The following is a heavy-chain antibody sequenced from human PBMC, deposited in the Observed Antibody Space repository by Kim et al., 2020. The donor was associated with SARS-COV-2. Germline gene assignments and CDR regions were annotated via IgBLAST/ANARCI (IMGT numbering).Heavy chain of an antibody. CDR3: ALYYDGSRYEYPGFEH. CDR1: GDSINSYY. Sequence: SETLSLTCTVSGDSINSYYWNWIRQSPERGLEWIGYIYYNGSTNYNPALRNRVTISVDTCKNQFALNVRSVTAADTAVYYCALYYDGSRYEYPGFEHWGRGTLVTVSS. V-gene: IGHV4-59*01. CDR2: IYYNGST. J-gene: IGHJ4*02. D-gene: IGHD3-22*01.